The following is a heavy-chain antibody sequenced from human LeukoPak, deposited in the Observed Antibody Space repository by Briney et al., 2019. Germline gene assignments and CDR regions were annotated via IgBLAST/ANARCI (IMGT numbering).Heavy chain of an antibody. Sequence: KTSETLSLTCTVSGGSIRSYYWSWIRQPPGKGLEWIGYVYHSGGTNYNPSLKSRVTISVDTSKKQLSLKVSSVTAADTAVYYCARQVGYSSGQTEKYYYYYYGMDVWGQGTTVTVSS. CDR3: ARQVGYSSGQTEKYYYYYYGMDV. V-gene: IGHV4-59*08. CDR1: GGSIRSYY. D-gene: IGHD6-19*01. CDR2: VYHSGGT. J-gene: IGHJ6*02.